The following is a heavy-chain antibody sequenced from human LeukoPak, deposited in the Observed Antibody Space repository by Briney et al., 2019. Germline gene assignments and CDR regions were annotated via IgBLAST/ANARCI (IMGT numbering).Heavy chain of an antibody. J-gene: IGHJ4*02. CDR2: IYHSGST. CDR3: ARDLSDAAAGTLDY. V-gene: IGHV4-4*02. D-gene: IGHD6-13*01. Sequence: NPSETLSLTCAVSGGSISSSNWWSWVRQPPGKGLEWIGEIYHSGSTNYNPSLKSRVTISVDKSKNQFSLKPSSVTAADTAVYYCARDLSDAAAGTLDYWGQGTLVTVSS. CDR1: GGSISSSNW.